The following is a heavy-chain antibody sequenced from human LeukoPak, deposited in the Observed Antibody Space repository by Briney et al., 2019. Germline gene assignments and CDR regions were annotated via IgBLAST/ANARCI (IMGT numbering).Heavy chain of an antibody. CDR3: ARTYGSGSYYNENWFDP. Sequence: GESLKISCKGSGYSFTSYWIGWVRQMPGKGLEWMGIIYPGDSDTRYGPSFQGQVTISADKSISTAYLQWSSLKASDTAMYYCARTYGSGSYYNENWFDPWGQGTLVTVSS. V-gene: IGHV5-51*01. D-gene: IGHD3-10*01. J-gene: IGHJ5*02. CDR1: GYSFTSYW. CDR2: IYPGDSDT.